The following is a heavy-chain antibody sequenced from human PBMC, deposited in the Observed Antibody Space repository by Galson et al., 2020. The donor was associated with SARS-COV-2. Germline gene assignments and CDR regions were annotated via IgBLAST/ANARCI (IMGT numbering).Heavy chain of an antibody. J-gene: IGHJ4*02. CDR3: TTFEEWELLYYFDY. Sequence: LSLTCAASGFSFNNAWMSWVRQAPGKGLEWVGRIKTKTDGGTTDYAAPVKGRFTISRDDSKNTLYLQMNSLKTEDTGVYYCTTFEEWELLYYFDYWGQGTLVTVSS. D-gene: IGHD1-26*01. CDR2: IKTKTDGGTT. V-gene: IGHV3-15*01. CDR1: GFSFNNAW.